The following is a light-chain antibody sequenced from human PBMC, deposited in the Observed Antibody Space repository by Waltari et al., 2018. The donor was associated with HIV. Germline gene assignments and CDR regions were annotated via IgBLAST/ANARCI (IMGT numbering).Light chain of an antibody. J-gene: IGLJ3*02. V-gene: IGLV2-11*01. CDR2: DVS. CDR3: CSYAGSYTWV. CDR1: SSDVGGYNY. Sequence: QSALTQPRSVSGSPGQSVTISCTGTSSDVGGYNYVSWYQQPPGKAPQLMIYDVSTRPSGVPDRFSGSKSGNTASLTISGLQAEDEADYYCCSYAGSYTWVFGGGTKLTVL.